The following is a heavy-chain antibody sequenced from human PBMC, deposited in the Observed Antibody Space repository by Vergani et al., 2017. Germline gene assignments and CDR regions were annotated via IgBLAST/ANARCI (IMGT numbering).Heavy chain of an antibody. CDR2: LFFGVHF. Sequence: QLQLHESGPGLVKPSETLSLTCAVSGGSFSRNIHSWAWIRQSPGGGLGWIGSLFFGVHFYFNPSLASRVNMSFDTPKSQFSLNRRSVTATDSAVFFCARQLYCSDIICNTFDLWGRGTVVTVSS. D-gene: IGHD2-8*02. J-gene: IGHJ4*02. CDR1: GGSFSRNIHS. CDR3: ARQLYCSDIICNTFDL. V-gene: IGHV4-39*01.